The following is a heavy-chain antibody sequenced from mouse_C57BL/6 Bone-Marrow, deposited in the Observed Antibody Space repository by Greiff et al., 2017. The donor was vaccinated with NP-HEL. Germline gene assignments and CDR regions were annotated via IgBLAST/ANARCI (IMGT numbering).Heavy chain of an antibody. CDR3: ARQDPTRAMDY. V-gene: IGHV5-6*01. Sequence: EVQLVESGGDLVKPGGSLKLSCAASGFTFSSYGMSWVRQTPDKRLEWVATISSGGSYTYYPDSVKGRFPFTRDNAKNTLYLQMSSLKSEDTAKYYGARQDPTRAMDYWGQGTSVTVAS. J-gene: IGHJ4*01. CDR2: ISSGGSYT. CDR1: GFTFSSYG. D-gene: IGHD1-3*01.